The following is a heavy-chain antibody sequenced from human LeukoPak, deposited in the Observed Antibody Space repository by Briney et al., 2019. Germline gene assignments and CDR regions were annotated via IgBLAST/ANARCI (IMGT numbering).Heavy chain of an antibody. CDR1: GYTFTSND. CDR2: TNPNSGST. V-gene: IGHV1-8*03. CDR3: ATDRRDFWSGPFEKERMDV. D-gene: IGHD3-3*01. J-gene: IGHJ6*03. Sequence: ASVTVSFTASGYTFTSNDINWVRQAPGQGLEWMGWTNPNSGSTGYAQKFQGRVTITRNTSISTAYMELSSLRSEDTAVYYCATDRRDFWSGPFEKERMDVWGKGTTVTVSS.